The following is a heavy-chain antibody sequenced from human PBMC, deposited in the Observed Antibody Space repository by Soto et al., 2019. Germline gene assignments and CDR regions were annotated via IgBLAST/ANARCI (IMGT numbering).Heavy chain of an antibody. D-gene: IGHD3-22*01. CDR3: ARLGGYYQAFDS. CDR2: INHSGST. CDR1: GGSFSGYY. Sequence: SETLSLTCAVYGGSFSGYYWTWIRQPPGTGLEWIGEINHSGSTNYNPSLKSRVTISVDTSKNQFSLKLTSVTAADTAVYYCARLGGYYQAFDSWGHGALVTVS. J-gene: IGHJ4*01. V-gene: IGHV4-34*01.